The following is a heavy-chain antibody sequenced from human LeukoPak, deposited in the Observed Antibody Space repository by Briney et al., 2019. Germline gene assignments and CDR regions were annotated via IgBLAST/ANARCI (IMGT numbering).Heavy chain of an antibody. V-gene: IGHV3-23*01. D-gene: IGHD3-10*01. Sequence: GGSLILSCAASGFTFSSYAMSWVRQAPGKGLEGVSAISGSGGSTYYADSVKGRFTISRDNSKNTLYLQMNSLRAEDRAVYYCARDWVHETYHYWGQGTLVTVSS. J-gene: IGHJ4*02. CDR2: ISGSGGST. CDR1: GFTFSSYA. CDR3: ARDWVHETYHY.